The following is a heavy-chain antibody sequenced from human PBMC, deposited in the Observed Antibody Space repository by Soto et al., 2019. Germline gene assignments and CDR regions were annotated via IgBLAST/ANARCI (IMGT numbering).Heavy chain of an antibody. CDR3: ARLVRGGQYSYGLAPGRFFDY. CDR1: GGSISSGGYS. V-gene: IGHV4-30-2*01. J-gene: IGHJ4*02. D-gene: IGHD5-18*01. CDR2: IYHSGST. Sequence: SETLSLTCTVSGGSISSGGYSWSWIRQPPGKGLEWIGYIYHSGSTNYNPSLKSRVTISVDTSKNQFSLKLRSVTAADTAVYYCARLVRGGQYSYGLAPGRFFDYWGQGTLVTVSP.